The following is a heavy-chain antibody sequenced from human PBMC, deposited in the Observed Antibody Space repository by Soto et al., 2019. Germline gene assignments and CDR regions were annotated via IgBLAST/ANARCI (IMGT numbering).Heavy chain of an antibody. Sequence: SETLSLTCTVSGGSISSSSYYWVWIRQPPGKGLEWIASIHYSGNTFYNPSLKSRVTMSVDTSQSQFSLMLSSVTAADTAVYYCARQAGLTNYDSSLPYYYYYGIDVWGQGTTVS. D-gene: IGHD3-3*01. CDR1: GGSISSSSYY. CDR3: ARQAGLTNYDSSLPYYYYYGIDV. V-gene: IGHV4-39*01. J-gene: IGHJ6*02. CDR2: IHYSGNT.